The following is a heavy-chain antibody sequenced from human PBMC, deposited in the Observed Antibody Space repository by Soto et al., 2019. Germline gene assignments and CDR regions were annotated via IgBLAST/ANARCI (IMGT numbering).Heavy chain of an antibody. D-gene: IGHD3-10*01. V-gene: IGHV3-30*18. CDR2: ISYDGSNK. J-gene: IGHJ4*02. CDR1: GFTFSSYG. Sequence: QVQLVESGGGVVQPGRSLRLSCAASGFTFSSYGMHWVRQAPGKGLEWVAVISYDGSNKYYADSVKGRFTISRDNSKNTLYLQMNSLRAEDTAVYYCAKERYYGSGSHPDDYWGQGTLVTVSS. CDR3: AKERYYGSGSHPDDY.